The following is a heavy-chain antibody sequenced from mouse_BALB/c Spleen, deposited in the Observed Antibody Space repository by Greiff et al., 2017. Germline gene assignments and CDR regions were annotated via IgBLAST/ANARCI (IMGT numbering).Heavy chain of an antibody. CDR3: ARIPGSSYAMDY. Sequence: QVQLQQSGAELARPGASVKMSCKASGYTFTSYTMHWVKQRPGQGLEWIGYINPSSGYTNYNQKFKDKATLTADKSSSTAYMQLSSLTSEDSAVYYCARIPGSSYAMDYWGQGTSVTVSS. J-gene: IGHJ4*01. CDR2: INPSSGYT. D-gene: IGHD1-1*01. V-gene: IGHV1-4*01. CDR1: GYTFTSYT.